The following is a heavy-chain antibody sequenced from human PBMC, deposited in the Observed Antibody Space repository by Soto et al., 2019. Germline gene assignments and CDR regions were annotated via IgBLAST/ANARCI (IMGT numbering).Heavy chain of an antibody. V-gene: IGHV3-30-3*01. CDR3: ARSGLGYCSSTSCYYFDY. CDR2: ISYDGSNK. D-gene: IGHD2-2*01. Sequence: QVQLVESGGGVVQPGRSLRLSCAASGFTFSSYAMHWVRQAPGKGLEWVAVISYDGSNKYYADSVKGRFTISRDNSKNTLYLQMNSLRAEDTAVYYCARSGLGYCSSTSCYYFDYWGQGTLVTVSS. J-gene: IGHJ4*02. CDR1: GFTFSSYA.